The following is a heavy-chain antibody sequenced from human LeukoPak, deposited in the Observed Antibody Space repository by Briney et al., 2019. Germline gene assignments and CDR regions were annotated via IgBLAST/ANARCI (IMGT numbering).Heavy chain of an antibody. V-gene: IGHV4-59*01. CDR3: ARALTHYYYGSGSYFPYYYYYGMDV. Sequence: SETLSLTCTVSGGSISSDYWNWIRQPPGKGLEWIGYIYYSGSANYNPSLKSRVTISLDTSKNQFSLKLSSVTAADTAVYYCARALTHYYYGSGSYFPYYYYYGMDVWGQGTAVTVSS. D-gene: IGHD3-10*01. J-gene: IGHJ6*02. CDR1: GGSISSDY. CDR2: IYYSGSA.